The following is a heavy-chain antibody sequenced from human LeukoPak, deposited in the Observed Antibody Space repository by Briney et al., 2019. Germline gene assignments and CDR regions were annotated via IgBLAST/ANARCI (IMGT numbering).Heavy chain of an antibody. CDR3: ARGRERGSSSSFTDY. V-gene: IGHV1-8*03. Sequence: GASVKVSCRASGYTFTSYDIDWVRQATGQGLEWMGWMNPNSANTGYAQKFQGRVTITRNTSISTTYMELSSLRFEDTAVYYCARGRERGSSSSFTDYWGQGTLVIVSS. CDR2: MNPNSANT. CDR1: GYTFTSYD. J-gene: IGHJ4*02. D-gene: IGHD6-6*01.